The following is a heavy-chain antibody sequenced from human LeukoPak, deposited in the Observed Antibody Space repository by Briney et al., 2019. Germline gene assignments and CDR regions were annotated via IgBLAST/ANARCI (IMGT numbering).Heavy chain of an antibody. J-gene: IGHJ3*02. CDR1: GFSLSTSEMC. D-gene: IGHD1-26*01. V-gene: IGHV2-70*11. CDR3: ARDGMGSSTKYAFDI. CDR2: IDWDDDK. Sequence: SGPTLVNPTQTLTLTCTFSGFSLSTSEMCVSWIRQPPGKALEWLARIDWDDDKYYSTSLKTRLTISKDTSKNQVVLTMTNMDPVDTATYYCARDGMGSSTKYAFDIWGQGTMVTVSS.